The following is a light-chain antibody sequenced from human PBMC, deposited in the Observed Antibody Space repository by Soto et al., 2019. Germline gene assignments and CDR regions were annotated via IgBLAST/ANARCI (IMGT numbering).Light chain of an antibody. CDR2: DVG. CDR3: NSYSTFSTYV. J-gene: IGLJ1*01. Sequence: QSALTQPASVSGSPGQSITIACTGTSSDIGGYNFVSWYQQHPGKAPKLLIYDVGNRPSGVSNRFSGSKSGNTASLTISGLQAEDEGNYYCNSYSTFSTYVFGTGTKLTVL. V-gene: IGLV2-14*01. CDR1: SSDIGGYNF.